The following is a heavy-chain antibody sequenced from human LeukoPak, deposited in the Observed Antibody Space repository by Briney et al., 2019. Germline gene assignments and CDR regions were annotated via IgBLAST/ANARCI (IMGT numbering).Heavy chain of an antibody. J-gene: IGHJ2*01. CDR2: IYTSGST. D-gene: IGHD6-13*01. V-gene: IGHV4-4*07. CDR1: GGSISSYY. Sequence: SETLSLTCTVSGGSISSYYWSWIRQPAGKGLEWIGRIYTSGSTNYNPSLKSRVTMSVDTSKNQFSLKLSSVTAADTAVYYCARAAYIAASQYWYFDLWGRGTLVTVSS. CDR3: ARAAYIAASQYWYFDL.